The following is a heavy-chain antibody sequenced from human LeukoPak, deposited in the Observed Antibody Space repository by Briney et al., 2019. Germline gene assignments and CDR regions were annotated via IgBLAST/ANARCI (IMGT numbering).Heavy chain of an antibody. V-gene: IGHV3-33*06. Sequence: GGSLRLSCAASGFTFSSYGMHWVRQAPGKGLEWVAVIWYDGSNKYYADSVKGRFTISRDNSKNTLYLQMNSLRAEDTAVYYCAKVASIAVAADALDIWGQGTMVTVSS. J-gene: IGHJ3*02. CDR1: GFTFSSYG. CDR2: IWYDGSNK. CDR3: AKVASIAVAADALDI. D-gene: IGHD6-19*01.